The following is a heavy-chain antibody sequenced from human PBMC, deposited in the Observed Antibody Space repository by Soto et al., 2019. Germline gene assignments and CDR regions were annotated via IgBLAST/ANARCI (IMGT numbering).Heavy chain of an antibody. CDR1: GYSFTSYW. CDR2: IHPGDSDT. V-gene: IGHV5-51*07. CDR3: ARQGWMGYYGSGSYYSAPFDY. J-gene: IGHJ4*02. Sequence: PGESLKISCKGSGYSFTSYWIGWVHQMPGKGLEWMGIIHPGDSDTRYSPSFQGQVTISADKSISTAYLQWSSLKASDTAMYYCARQGWMGYYGSGSYYSAPFDYWGQGTLVTVSS. D-gene: IGHD3-10*01.